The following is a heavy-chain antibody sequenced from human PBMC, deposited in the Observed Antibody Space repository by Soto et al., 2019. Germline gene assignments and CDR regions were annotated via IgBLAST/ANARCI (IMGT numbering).Heavy chain of an antibody. J-gene: IGHJ6*03. V-gene: IGHV5-51*01. CDR2: IYPGDSDT. CDR3: ARGHCSGGSCYPDDYYYYMDV. CDR1: GYSFTSYW. Sequence: RGESLKISCKGSGYSFTSYWIGWVRQMPGKGLEWMGIIYPGDSDTRYSPSFQGQVTISADKSISTAYLQWSSLKASDTAMYYCARGHCSGGSCYPDDYYYYMDVWGKGTTVTVSS. D-gene: IGHD2-15*01.